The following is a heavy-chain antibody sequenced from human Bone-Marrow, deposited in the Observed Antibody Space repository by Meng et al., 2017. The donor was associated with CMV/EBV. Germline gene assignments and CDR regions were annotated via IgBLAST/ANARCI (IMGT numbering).Heavy chain of an antibody. Sequence: YAISWVRQAPGQGLEWMGGITPIFGTANYAQKFQGRVTITTDESTSTAYMELSSLRSEDTAVYYCARVEARVPYYDSSGYPESNWFDPWGQGTLVTVSS. CDR3: ARVEARVPYYDSSGYPESNWFDP. CDR2: ITPIFGTA. CDR1: YA. J-gene: IGHJ5*02. D-gene: IGHD3-22*01. V-gene: IGHV1-69*05.